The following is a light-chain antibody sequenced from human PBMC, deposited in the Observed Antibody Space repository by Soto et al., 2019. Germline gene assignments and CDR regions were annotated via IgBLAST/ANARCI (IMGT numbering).Light chain of an antibody. CDR2: GNS. CDR1: SSNIGAGYD. J-gene: IGLJ1*01. CDR3: QYYDSSLTLRV. Sequence: QSVMPQPPSVSGAPGQRVTISCTGSSSNIGAGYDVHWYQQLPGTAPKLLIYGNSNRPSGVPDRISGSKSVTSASLAITGLQAEDEADYYCQYYDSSLTLRVFGTGTKLTVL. V-gene: IGLV1-40*01.